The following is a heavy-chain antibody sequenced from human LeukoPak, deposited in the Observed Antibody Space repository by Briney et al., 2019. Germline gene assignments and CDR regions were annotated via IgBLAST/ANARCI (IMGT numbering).Heavy chain of an antibody. D-gene: IGHD2-15*01. Sequence: GGSLRLSCVASGFTFSSYSMNWVRQAPGKGLEWVSAISGGGESTYNADSVKGRFIISRDNSKNTLYLQMNSLRAEDTAVYYCAKGEGGVCSSSSCSTYFGYWGQGTLVTVSS. V-gene: IGHV3-23*01. CDR3: AKGEGGVCSSSSCSTYFGY. J-gene: IGHJ4*02. CDR1: GFTFSSYS. CDR2: ISGGGEST.